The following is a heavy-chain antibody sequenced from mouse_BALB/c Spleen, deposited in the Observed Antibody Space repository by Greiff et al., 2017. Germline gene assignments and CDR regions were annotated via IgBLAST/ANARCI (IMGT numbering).Heavy chain of an antibody. CDR1: SYTFTDYA. D-gene: IGHD2-1*01. CDR3: AREGGNSYFDY. CDR2: ISTYYGNT. Sequence: VQLQQSGPELVRPGVSVKISCKGSSYTFTDYAMHWVKQSHAKSLEWIGVISTYYGNTNYNQKFKGKATMTVDKSSSTAYMELARLTSEDSAVYYCAREGGNSYFDYWGQGTTLTVSS. J-gene: IGHJ2*01. V-gene: IGHV1-67*01.